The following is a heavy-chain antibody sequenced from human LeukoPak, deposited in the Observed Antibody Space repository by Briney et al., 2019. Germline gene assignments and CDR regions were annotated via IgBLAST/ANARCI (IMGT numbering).Heavy chain of an antibody. J-gene: IGHJ3*02. CDR3: AKVTGSMIGAFDI. CDR2: ISGSGGST. Sequence: GGSLRLSCAASGFTFSSYAMSWVRQAPGKGLEWVSAISGSGGSTYCADSVKGRFTISRDNSKNTLYLQMNSLRAEDTAVYYCAKVTGSMIGAFDIWGQGTMVTVSS. D-gene: IGHD3-22*01. V-gene: IGHV3-23*01. CDR1: GFTFSSYA.